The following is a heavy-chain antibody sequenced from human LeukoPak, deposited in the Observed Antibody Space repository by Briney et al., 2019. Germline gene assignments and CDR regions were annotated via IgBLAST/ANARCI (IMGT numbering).Heavy chain of an antibody. CDR2: INPNSGGT. J-gene: IGHJ3*02. Sequence: ASMKVSCKASGHTFTGYYMHWVRQAPGQGLEWMGWINPNSGGTNYAQKFQGRVTMTRDTSTSTVYMELSSLRSEDTAVYYCARGYYDSSGYYHDAFDIWGQGTMVTVSS. D-gene: IGHD3-22*01. CDR3: ARGYYDSSGYYHDAFDI. CDR1: GHTFTGYY. V-gene: IGHV1-2*02.